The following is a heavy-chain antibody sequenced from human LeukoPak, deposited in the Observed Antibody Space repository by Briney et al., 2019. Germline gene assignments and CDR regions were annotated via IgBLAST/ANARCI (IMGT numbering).Heavy chain of an antibody. J-gene: IGHJ5*01. CDR2: ISGSGGST. V-gene: IGHV3-23*01. D-gene: IGHD3-10*01. CDR3: ASSMVRGVITWFDS. CDR1: GFTFSSYA. Sequence: GGSLRLSCAASGFTFSSYAMSWVRQAPGKGLEWVSAISGSGGSTYYADSVKGRFTISRDNSKNTLYLQMNSLRAEDTAVYYCASSMVRGVITWFDSWGQGTLVTVSS.